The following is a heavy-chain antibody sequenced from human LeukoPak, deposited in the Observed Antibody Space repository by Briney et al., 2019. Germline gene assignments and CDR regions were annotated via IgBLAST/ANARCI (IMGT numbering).Heavy chain of an antibody. D-gene: IGHD6-13*01. V-gene: IGHV1-2*06. Sequence: EASVKVSCKASGYTFTGYYMHWVRQAPGQGLEWMGRINPNSGGTNYAQKFQGRVTMTRDTSISTAYMELSRLRSDDTAVYYCAMSIAAAGRHDYWGQGTLVTVSS. CDR3: AMSIAAAGRHDY. J-gene: IGHJ4*02. CDR2: INPNSGGT. CDR1: GYTFTGYY.